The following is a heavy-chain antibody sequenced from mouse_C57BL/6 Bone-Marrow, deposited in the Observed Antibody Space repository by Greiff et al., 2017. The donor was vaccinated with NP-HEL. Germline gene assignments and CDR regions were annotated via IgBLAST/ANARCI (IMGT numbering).Heavy chain of an antibody. CDR2: IDPEDGET. D-gene: IGHD1-1*01. V-gene: IGHV14-2*01. CDR3: ARRGVYYGSSYWYFDV. Sequence: EVQLVESGAELVKPGASVKLSCTASGFNIKDYYMHWVKQRTEQGLAWIGRIDPEDGETKYAPKFQGKATITADTSSNTAYLQLSSLTSEDTAVYYCARRGVYYGSSYWYFDVWGTGTTVTVSS. J-gene: IGHJ1*03. CDR1: GFNIKDYY.